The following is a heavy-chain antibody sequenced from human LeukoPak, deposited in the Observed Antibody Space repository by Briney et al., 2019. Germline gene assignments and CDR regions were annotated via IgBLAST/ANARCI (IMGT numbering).Heavy chain of an antibody. D-gene: IGHD1-26*01. V-gene: IGHV1-24*01. Sequence: GASVKVSCKVSGYTLTELSMHWVRQAPGKGLEWMGGFDPEDGEIIYAQKFQGRVTMTEDTSTDTAYMELSSLKSEDTAVYYCATPSGSYYGAVNFDYWGQGTLVTVSS. CDR3: ATPSGSYYGAVNFDY. J-gene: IGHJ4*02. CDR2: FDPEDGEI. CDR1: GYTLTELS.